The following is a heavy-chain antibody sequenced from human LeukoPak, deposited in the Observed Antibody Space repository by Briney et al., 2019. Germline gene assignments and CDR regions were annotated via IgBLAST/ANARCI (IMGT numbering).Heavy chain of an antibody. J-gene: IGHJ4*02. CDR1: GFSFSTYA. CDR3: ARAAHYDFWSGPPDY. CDR2: IKQDGSEK. D-gene: IGHD3-3*01. Sequence: PGGSLRLSCAASGFSFSTYAISWVRQAPGKGLEWVANIKQDGSEKYYVDSVKGRFTISRDNAKNSLYLQMNSLRAEDTAVYYCARAAHYDFWSGPPDYWGQGTLVTVSS. V-gene: IGHV3-7*01.